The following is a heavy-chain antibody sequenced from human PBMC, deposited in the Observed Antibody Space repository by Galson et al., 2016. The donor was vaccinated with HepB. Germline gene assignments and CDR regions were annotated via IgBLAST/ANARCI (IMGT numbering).Heavy chain of an antibody. CDR3: ARDLWFGEYRYYYGMDV. CDR1: GFSLSNYT. CDR2: ISITSSYI. V-gene: IGHV3-21*01. D-gene: IGHD3-10*01. Sequence: SLRLSCAASGFSLSNYTVNWVRQAPGKGLEWVSSISITSSYIFYAGSVRGRFTISSDNAKNSLYLQMSSLRAEDTAIYYCARDLWFGEYRYYYGMDVWGQGTTVIVSS. J-gene: IGHJ6*02.